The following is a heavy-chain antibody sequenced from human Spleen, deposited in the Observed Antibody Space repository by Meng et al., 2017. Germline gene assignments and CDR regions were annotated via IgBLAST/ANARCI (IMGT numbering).Heavy chain of an antibody. CDR1: GDSVSSNIGA. D-gene: IGHD4-17*01. CDR3: ARGVTTFDY. Sequence: QLQQSGQGLVKPSQTLSVTCAISGDSVSSNIGAWNWIRQSPSRGLEWLGRTYYRSKWYNEYAVSVKSRITINPDTSKNQLSLQLSSVTPEDTAVYYCARGVTTFDYWGQGTLVTVSS. V-gene: IGHV6-1*01. CDR2: TYYRSKWYN. J-gene: IGHJ4*02.